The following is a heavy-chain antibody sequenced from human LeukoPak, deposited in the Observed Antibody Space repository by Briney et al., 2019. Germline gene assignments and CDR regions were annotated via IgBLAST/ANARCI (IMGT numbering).Heavy chain of an antibody. CDR1: GGSITSYY. Sequence: SETLSLTCTVSGGSITSYYWSWIRQPPGKGLEWIGEINHSGSTNYNPSLKSRVTISVDTSKNQFSLKLSSVTAADTAVYYCARRRRRSSSSWSHWYFDLWGRGTLVTVSS. V-gene: IGHV4-34*01. CDR2: INHSGST. D-gene: IGHD6-13*01. J-gene: IGHJ2*01. CDR3: ARRRRRSSSSWSHWYFDL.